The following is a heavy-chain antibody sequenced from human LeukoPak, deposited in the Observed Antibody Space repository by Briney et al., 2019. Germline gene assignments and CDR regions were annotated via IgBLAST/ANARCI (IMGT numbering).Heavy chain of an antibody. CDR2: ISAYNGNT. V-gene: IGHV1-18*01. Sequence: ASVKVSCKASGYTFTSYGISWVRQAPGQGLEWMGWISAYNGNTNYAQKLQGRVTMTTDTSTSTAYMELRSPRSDDTAVYYCARAGYCSGGSCYGWFDPWGQGTLVTVSS. CDR3: ARAGYCSGGSCYGWFDP. D-gene: IGHD2-15*01. CDR1: GYTFTSYG. J-gene: IGHJ5*02.